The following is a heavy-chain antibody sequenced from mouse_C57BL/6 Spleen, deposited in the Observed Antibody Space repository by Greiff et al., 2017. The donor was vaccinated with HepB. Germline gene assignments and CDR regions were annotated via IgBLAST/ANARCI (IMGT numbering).Heavy chain of an antibody. CDR3: ARRGDYYGSYWYFDV. CDR1: GFSLSTSGMG. CDR2: IYWDDDK. Sequence: QVTLKESGPGILQSSQSLSLTCSFSGFSLSTSGMGVSWIRQPSGKGLDWLAHIYWDDDKRYNPSLKSRLTISKDTSRNQVFLKITSVDTADTATYYCARRGDYYGSYWYFDVWGTGTTVTVSS. V-gene: IGHV8-12*01. D-gene: IGHD1-1*01. J-gene: IGHJ1*03.